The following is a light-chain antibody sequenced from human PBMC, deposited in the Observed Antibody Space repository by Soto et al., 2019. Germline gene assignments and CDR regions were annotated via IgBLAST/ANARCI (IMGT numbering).Light chain of an antibody. CDR1: SSDVGAYDY. Sequence: QSVLTQPASVSGSPGLSITISCTGTSSDVGAYDYVSWYQQHPGNAPQLMIYGVSNRPSGVSDRFSGSKSGNTASLTISGLQAEDEADYYCGSYTGSSVIFGGGTKLTVL. CDR3: GSYTGSSVI. CDR2: GVS. V-gene: IGLV2-14*03. J-gene: IGLJ2*01.